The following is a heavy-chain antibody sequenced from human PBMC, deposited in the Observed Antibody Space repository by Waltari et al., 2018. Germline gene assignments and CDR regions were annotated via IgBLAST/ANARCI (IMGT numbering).Heavy chain of an antibody. CDR1: GCSISSSNW. CDR2: IYHSGST. J-gene: IGHJ4*02. V-gene: IGHV4-4*02. CDR3: ARDTYYYGSGTYFDY. D-gene: IGHD3-10*01. Sequence: QVQLQESGPGLVKPSGTLSLTCAVSGCSISSSNWWSWVRQPPGKGLEWIGEIYHSGSTNYIPSLKIRVTISVDKSKNQCSLKLSSVTAADTAVYYCARDTYYYGSGTYFDYWGQGTLVTVSS.